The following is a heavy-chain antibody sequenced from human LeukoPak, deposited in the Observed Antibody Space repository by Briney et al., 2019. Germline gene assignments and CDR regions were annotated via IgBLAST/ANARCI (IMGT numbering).Heavy chain of an antibody. V-gene: IGHV3-23*01. J-gene: IGHJ4*02. Sequence: GGSLRLSCAASGFTFSSYAMSWVRQAPGKGLEWVSAISGSGVTTYYADSVKGRFTISRDNSKNTLYLQMNSLRAEDTAVYYCAKVSGSSRGSTWGQGTLVTVSS. CDR2: ISGSGVTT. D-gene: IGHD6-13*01. CDR1: GFTFSSYA. CDR3: AKVSGSSRGST.